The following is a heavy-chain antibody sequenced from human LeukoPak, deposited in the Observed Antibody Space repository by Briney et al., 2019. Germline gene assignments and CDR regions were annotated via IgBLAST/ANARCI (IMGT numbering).Heavy chain of an antibody. D-gene: IGHD3-10*01. J-gene: IGHJ4*02. CDR3: AKDISRGESTYYFDY. V-gene: IGHV3-9*01. Sequence: GRSLRLSCAASGFTFDDYAMHWVRQAPGKGLEWVSGISWNSGSIGYADSVKGRFTISRDNAKNSLYLQMNSLRAEDTAMYYCAKDISRGESTYYFDYWGKGTLVTVSS. CDR1: GFTFDDYA. CDR2: ISWNSGSI.